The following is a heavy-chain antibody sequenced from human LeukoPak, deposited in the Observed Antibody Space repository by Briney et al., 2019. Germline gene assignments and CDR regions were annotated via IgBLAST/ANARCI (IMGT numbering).Heavy chain of an antibody. V-gene: IGHV3-30*04. D-gene: IGHD6-19*01. Sequence: GGSLRLSCAASGFTFSSYAMHWVRQATGKGLEWVAVISYDGSSKYYADSVKGRFTISRDNSKNTLYLQMNSLRAEDTAVYYCAKITAVAGGYYYYGMDVWGKGTTVTVSS. J-gene: IGHJ6*04. CDR3: AKITAVAGGYYYYGMDV. CDR2: ISYDGSSK. CDR1: GFTFSSYA.